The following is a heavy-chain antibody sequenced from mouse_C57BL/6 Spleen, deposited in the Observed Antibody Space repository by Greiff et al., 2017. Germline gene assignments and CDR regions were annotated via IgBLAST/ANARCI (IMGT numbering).Heavy chain of an antibody. CDR2: ILPGSGST. Sequence: VQLQQSGAELMKPGASVKLSCKATGYTFTGYWIEWVKQRPGHGLEWIGEILPGSGSTNYNEKFKGKATFTADTSSNTSYIQLSSLTTEDSAIYYCARLGLAPNYGSSYDAMDYWGQGTSVTVSS. CDR3: ARLGLAPNYGSSYDAMDY. J-gene: IGHJ4*01. V-gene: IGHV1-9*01. CDR1: GYTFTGYW. D-gene: IGHD1-1*01.